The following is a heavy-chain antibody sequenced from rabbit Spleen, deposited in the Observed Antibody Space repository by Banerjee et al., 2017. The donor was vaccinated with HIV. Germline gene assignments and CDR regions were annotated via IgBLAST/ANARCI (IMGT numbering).Heavy chain of an antibody. D-gene: IGHD7-1*01. J-gene: IGHJ2*01. CDR1: GFDFSSYS. CDR2: INAITGKA. Sequence: QEQLVESGGGLVQPGGSLKLSCKASGFDFSSYSMSWVRQAPGKGLEWIACINAITGKAVYATWAKGRFTFSRTSSTTVTLQMTSLTDADTATYFCARVVYAGYGHDAFDPWGPGTLVTVS. V-gene: IGHV1S45*01. CDR3: ARVVYAGYGHDAFDP.